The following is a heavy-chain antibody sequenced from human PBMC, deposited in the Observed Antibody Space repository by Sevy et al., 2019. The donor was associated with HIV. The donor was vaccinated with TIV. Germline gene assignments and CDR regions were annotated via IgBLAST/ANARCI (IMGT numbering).Heavy chain of an antibody. CDR1: GGSISSYY. J-gene: IGHJ6*03. CDR2: IYYSGST. V-gene: IGHV4-59*01. Sequence: SETLSLTCTVSGGSISSYYWSWIRQPPGKGLEWIGYIYYSGSTNYNPPLKSRVTISVDTSKKQFSRKLSSVTAADTAVYYCARVRGRSRGYYYGSGSYADYYYYMDVWGKGTTVTVSS. D-gene: IGHD3-10*01. CDR3: ARVRGRSRGYYYGSGSYADYYYYMDV.